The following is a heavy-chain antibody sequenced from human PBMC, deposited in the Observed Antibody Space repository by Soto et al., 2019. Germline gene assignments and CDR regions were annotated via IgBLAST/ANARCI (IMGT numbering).Heavy chain of an antibody. J-gene: IGHJ5*02. CDR3: ARDKTPSWAKPRLRGGIWFDP. Sequence: ASVKVSCKASGYTFTSYGISWVRQAPGQGLEWMGWISAYNGNTNYAQKLQGRVTMTTDTSTSTAYMELRSLRSDDTAVYYCARDKTPSWAKPRLRGGIWFDPWGQGTLVTVSS. CDR2: ISAYNGNT. V-gene: IGHV1-18*01. D-gene: IGHD3-10*01. CDR1: GYTFTSYG.